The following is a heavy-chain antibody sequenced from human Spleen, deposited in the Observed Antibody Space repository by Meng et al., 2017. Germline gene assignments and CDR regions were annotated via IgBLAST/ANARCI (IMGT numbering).Heavy chain of an antibody. V-gene: IGHV3-20*04. J-gene: IGHJ4*02. Sequence: GESLKISCAASGFSVSHNYMSWVRQAPGKGLEWVSGINWNGGSTGYADSVKGRFTISRDNAKNSLYLQMNSLRAEDTALYYCATEPLIAVAGTDYWGQGTLVTVSS. CDR1: GFSVSHNY. CDR3: ATEPLIAVAGTDY. D-gene: IGHD6-19*01. CDR2: INWNGGST.